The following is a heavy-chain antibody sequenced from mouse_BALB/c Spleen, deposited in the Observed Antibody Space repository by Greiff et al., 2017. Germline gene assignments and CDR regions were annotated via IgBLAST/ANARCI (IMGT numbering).Heavy chain of an antibody. J-gene: IGHJ2*01. CDR2: ILPGSGST. V-gene: IGHV1-9*01. Sequence: QVQLKQSGAELMKPGASVKISCKATGYTFSSYWIEWVKQRPGHGLEWIGEILPGSGSTNYNEKFKGKATFTADTSSNTAYMQLSSLTSEDSAVYYCARAPPYRYFDYWGQGTTLTVSS. CDR3: ARAPPYRYFDY. CDR1: GYTFSSYW. D-gene: IGHD2-14*01.